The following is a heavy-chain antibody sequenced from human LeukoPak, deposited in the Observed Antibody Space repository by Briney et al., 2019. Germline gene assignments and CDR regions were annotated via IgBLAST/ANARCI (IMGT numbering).Heavy chain of an antibody. CDR3: TRDGLSGDYGGKLDY. CDR2: IRSKAYSETT. CDR1: GFTFGDYA. D-gene: IGHD4-23*01. Sequence: GGSLRLSCTASGFTFGDYAMSWFRQAPGKGLEWVGFIRSKAYSETTEYAASVKGRFTISRDDSKSIAYLQMNSLKTEDTAVYYCTRDGLSGDYGGKLDYWGQGTLVTVSS. J-gene: IGHJ4*02. V-gene: IGHV3-49*03.